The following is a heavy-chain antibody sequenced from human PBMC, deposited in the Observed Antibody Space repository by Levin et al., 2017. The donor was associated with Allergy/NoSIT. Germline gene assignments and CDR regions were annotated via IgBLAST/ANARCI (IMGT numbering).Heavy chain of an antibody. J-gene: IGHJ6*02. CDR3: TTSKGVYSGFDDPRYHYFGMDV. CDR2: IRSKAYGEST. CDR1: GFSFRDHA. V-gene: IGHV3-49*03. D-gene: IGHD5-12*01. Sequence: QRGESLKISCSGSGFSFRDHALNWFRQAPGKGLEWLSFIRSKAYGESTEYATSVKGRFTISRDDSTSIAYLQMNSLQVEDTGIYYCTTSKGVYSGFDDPRYHYFGMDVWGQGTTVTVSS.